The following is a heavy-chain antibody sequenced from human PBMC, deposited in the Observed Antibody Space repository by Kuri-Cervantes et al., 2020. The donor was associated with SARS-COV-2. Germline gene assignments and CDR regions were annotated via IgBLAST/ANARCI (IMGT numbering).Heavy chain of an antibody. CDR1: GFTFSNYA. J-gene: IGHJ4*02. Sequence: GGSLRLSCEASGFTFSNYAMHWVRQAPGKGLEWVAVIWWDGSEEYYLDSVKGRFTISEDNSKNMLFLEINNLRVEDAAVYFCARGSYGGNSDFDYWGQGTPVTVSS. CDR3: ARGSYGGNSDFDY. D-gene: IGHD4-23*01. V-gene: IGHV3-33*01. CDR2: IWWDGSEE.